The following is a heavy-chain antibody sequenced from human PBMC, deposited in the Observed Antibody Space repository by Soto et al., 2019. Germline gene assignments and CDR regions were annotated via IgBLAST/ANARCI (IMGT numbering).Heavy chain of an antibody. J-gene: IGHJ6*02. CDR1: GYSFTSYW. Sequence: GDSLKISCQRSGYSFTSYWIGWVRQMPWKGLEWMGIIYPGDSDTRYSPSFQGQVTISADKSISTAYLQWSSLKASDTAMYYCARHKGLAHYYYYGMDVWGQGTTVIVSS. V-gene: IGHV5-51*01. CDR3: ARHKGLAHYYYYGMDV. CDR2: IYPGDSDT.